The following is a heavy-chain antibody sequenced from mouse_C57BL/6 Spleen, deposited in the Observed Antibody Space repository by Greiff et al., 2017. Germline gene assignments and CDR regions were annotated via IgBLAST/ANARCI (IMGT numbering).Heavy chain of an antibody. Sequence: EVQLLQSGAGLVRPGASVKLSCTASGFNFKDDDMHWVQQRPEQGLEWIGWIGPESGDTEYAAKFQGQSTITADTSSNTPYLQLSSLTSEDTAVYYCAVIDYWGQGTSLTVSS. V-gene: IGHV14-4*01. CDR3: AVIDY. J-gene: IGHJ2*02. CDR1: GFNFKDDD. CDR2: IGPESGDT.